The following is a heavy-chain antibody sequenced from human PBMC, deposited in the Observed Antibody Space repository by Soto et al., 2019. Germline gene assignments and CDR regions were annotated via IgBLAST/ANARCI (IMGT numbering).Heavy chain of an antibody. V-gene: IGHV3-11*05. D-gene: IGHD5-12*01. CDR3: ARDHHRYSGYDYVDY. CDR2: ISSSSTYT. J-gene: IGHJ4*02. Sequence: LRLSCAASGFTFSDYYMSWIRQAPGKGLEWVSYISSSSTYTNYADSVKGRFTISRDNAKNSLYLQMNSLRAEDTAVYYCARDHHRYSGYDYVDYWRQGTLVTVS. CDR1: GFTFSDYY.